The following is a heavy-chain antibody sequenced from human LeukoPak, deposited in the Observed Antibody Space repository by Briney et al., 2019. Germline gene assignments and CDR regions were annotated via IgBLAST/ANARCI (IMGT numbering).Heavy chain of an antibody. Sequence: PGGSLRLSCAASGFTFSSYSMNWVRQAPGKGLQWVSSISSSSSYIYYADSVKGRFTISRDNAKNSLYLQMNSLRAEDTAVYYCARDGSGSYFQIGHDAFDIWGQGTMVTVPS. D-gene: IGHD1-26*01. CDR3: ARDGSGSYFQIGHDAFDI. J-gene: IGHJ3*02. CDR1: GFTFSSYS. CDR2: ISSSSSYI. V-gene: IGHV3-21*01.